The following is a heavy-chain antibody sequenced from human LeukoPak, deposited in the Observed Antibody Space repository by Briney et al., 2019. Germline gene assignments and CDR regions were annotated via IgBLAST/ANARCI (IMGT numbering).Heavy chain of an antibody. D-gene: IGHD3-10*01. Sequence: ASVKVSCKASGYTFTSYGISWVRQAPGQGLEWMGWISAYNGNTNYAQKLQGRVTMTTDTSTSTAYMELRSLRSDDTAVYYCARSSNYYYGSGSYYNFGYYYYYGMDVWGQGTTVTVSS. CDR2: ISAYNGNT. V-gene: IGHV1-18*01. CDR1: GYTFTSYG. CDR3: ARSSNYYYGSGSYYNFGYYYYYGMDV. J-gene: IGHJ6*02.